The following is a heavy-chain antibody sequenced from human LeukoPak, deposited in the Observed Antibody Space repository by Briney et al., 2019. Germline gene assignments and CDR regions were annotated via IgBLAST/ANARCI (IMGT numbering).Heavy chain of an antibody. D-gene: IGHD3-22*01. CDR3: ARFDYYGSSGYPLDY. Sequence: ASVKVSCKASGYTFTGYYIHWVRQAPGQGLEWMGWINPNRGGTNYAQKFQGRVTMTRDTSISTAYMELSRLRSDDTAVYYCARFDYYGSSGYPLDYWGQGTLVTVSS. CDR2: INPNRGGT. J-gene: IGHJ4*02. V-gene: IGHV1-2*02. CDR1: GYTFTGYY.